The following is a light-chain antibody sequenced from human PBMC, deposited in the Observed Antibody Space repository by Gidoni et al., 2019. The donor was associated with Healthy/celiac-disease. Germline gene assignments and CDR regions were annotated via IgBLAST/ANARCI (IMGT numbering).Light chain of an antibody. CDR3: QQYNSYPWT. CDR2: KAS. V-gene: IGKV1-5*03. CDR1: QSISSW. Sequence: DIQMTQSPSTLSASVGDRVTITCRASQSISSWLAWYQQKPGKAPKLLIYKASSVESGVPSRFSGSGSGTEVTITISSLQPDDFATYYCQQYNSYPWTFGQGTKVEIK. J-gene: IGKJ1*01.